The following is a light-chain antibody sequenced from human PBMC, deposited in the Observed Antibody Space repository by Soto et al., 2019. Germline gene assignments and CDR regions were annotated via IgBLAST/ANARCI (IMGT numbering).Light chain of an antibody. V-gene: IGLV2-14*01. Sequence: QSALTQPASVSGSPGQSITISCTGTSSDVGTYNYVSWYQRHPGKAPKLMIYEVSNRPSGVSNRFSGSKSGNTASLTISGLQAEDEADYYCSSSAGIYHYLVFGGGTKLTVL. CDR3: SSSAGIYHYLV. CDR2: EVS. J-gene: IGLJ3*02. CDR1: SSDVGTYNY.